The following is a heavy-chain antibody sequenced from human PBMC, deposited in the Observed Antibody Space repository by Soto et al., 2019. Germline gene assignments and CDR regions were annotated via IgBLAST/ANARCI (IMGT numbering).Heavy chain of an antibody. V-gene: IGHV1-46*03. D-gene: IGHD3-3*01. CDR3: ARSGNNYWY. CDR1: GYTFTNYY. J-gene: IGHJ4*02. CDR2: INPSAGNT. Sequence: QVQLVQSGAEVKQPGASVKVSCKASGYTFTNYYIHWVRQAPGQGLEWMGIINPSAGNTYYAQKFQGRVTMTRDTSTSTVSMELSSLRSEDTAVYYCARSGNNYWYWGQGTLVTVSS.